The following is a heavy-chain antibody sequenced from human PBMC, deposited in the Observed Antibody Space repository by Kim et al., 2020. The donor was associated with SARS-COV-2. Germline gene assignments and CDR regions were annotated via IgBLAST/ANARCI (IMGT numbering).Heavy chain of an antibody. Sequence: KSRVTISVDKSKNQFSLKLSSVTAADTAVYYCARVPWGSSWYYYYYMDVWGKGTTVTVSS. D-gene: IGHD6-13*01. CDR3: ARVPWGSSWYYYYYMDV. J-gene: IGHJ6*03. V-gene: IGHV4-4*02.